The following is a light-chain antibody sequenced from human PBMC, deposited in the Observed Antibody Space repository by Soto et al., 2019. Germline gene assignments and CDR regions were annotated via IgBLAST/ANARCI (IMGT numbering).Light chain of an antibody. CDR1: QSVSSSY. CDR3: MQYGSTSWM. J-gene: IGKJ1*01. V-gene: IGKV3-20*01. Sequence: EIVLTQSPGTLSLSPGERATLSCRASQSVSSSYLAWYQQKRGQAPRLLIDGTSSMATAIPDRFSGSGSGTDFTLTISRLEPDDFAVYYCMQYGSTSWMFGPGTQVEIK. CDR2: GTS.